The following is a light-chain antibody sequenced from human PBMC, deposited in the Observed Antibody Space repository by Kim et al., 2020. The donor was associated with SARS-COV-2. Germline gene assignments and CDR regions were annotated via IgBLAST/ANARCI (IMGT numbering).Light chain of an antibody. V-gene: IGLV3-19*01. CDR2: GKN. CDR1: SLRSYY. Sequence: SSALTQDPAVSVALGQTVRITCQGDSLRSYYASWYQQKPGQAPLIVIYGKNNRPSGIPDRFSGSRSGNTASLTITGAQAEDEADYYCNSRDSSGNHLVFGGGTQLTVL. J-gene: IGLJ3*02. CDR3: NSRDSSGNHLV.